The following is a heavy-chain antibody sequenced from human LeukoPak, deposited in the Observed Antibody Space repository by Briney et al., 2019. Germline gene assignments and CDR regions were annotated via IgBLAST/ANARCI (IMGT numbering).Heavy chain of an antibody. Sequence: SQTLSLTCAISGDRVSSNSAAWNWIRQSPSRGLEWLGRTYYRSKWYNDYAVSVKSRITINPDTSKNQFSLQLNSVTPEDTAVYYAARGSERLQNNWNYSGYYYGMDVWGQGTTVTVSS. J-gene: IGHJ6*02. CDR1: GDRVSSNSAA. CDR2: TYYRSKWYN. CDR3: ARGSERLQNNWNYSGYYYGMDV. D-gene: IGHD1-7*01. V-gene: IGHV6-1*01.